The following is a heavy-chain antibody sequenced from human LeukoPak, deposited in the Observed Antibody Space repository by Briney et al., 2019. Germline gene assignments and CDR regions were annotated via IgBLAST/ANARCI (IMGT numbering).Heavy chain of an antibody. CDR3: TRAGVAGNVDLFDY. Sequence: GGSLRLSCTASGFTFGDYAMSWFRPAPGKGLEWVGFIRSKAYGGTTEYAASVKGRFTISRDDSKSIAYLQMNSLKTEDTAVYYCTRAGVAGNVDLFDYWGQGTLVTVSS. CDR2: IRSKAYGGTT. CDR1: GFTFGDYA. D-gene: IGHD6-19*01. J-gene: IGHJ4*02. V-gene: IGHV3-49*03.